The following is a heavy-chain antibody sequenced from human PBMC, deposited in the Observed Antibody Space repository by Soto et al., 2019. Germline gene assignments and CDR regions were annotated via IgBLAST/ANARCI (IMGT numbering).Heavy chain of an antibody. CDR3: AREISGSYRFDY. CDR2: MNPNSGTT. CDR1: GYTFTSYD. Sequence: QVQLVQSGAEVKKPGASVKVSCKASGYTFTSYDINWVRQATGQGLEWMGWMNPNSGTTGYAQKFQGRGTMTRNTSITTAYMELSSLRSEDTAVYYCAREISGSYRFDYWGQGTLVTVSS. D-gene: IGHD1-26*01. V-gene: IGHV1-8*01. J-gene: IGHJ4*02.